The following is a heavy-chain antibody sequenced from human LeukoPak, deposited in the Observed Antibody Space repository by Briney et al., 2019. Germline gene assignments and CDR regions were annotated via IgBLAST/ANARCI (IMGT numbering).Heavy chain of an antibody. D-gene: IGHD4-17*01. J-gene: IGHJ4*02. CDR3: ARADYARDY. CDR1: GYTFTDYF. V-gene: IGHV1-18*04. CDR2: ISAYNGNT. Sequence: GASVKVSCKTSGYTFTDYFINWIRQAPGQGLEWMGWISAYNGNTNYAQKLQGRVTMTTDTSTSTAYMELRSLRSDDTAVYYCARADYARDYWGQGTLVTVSS.